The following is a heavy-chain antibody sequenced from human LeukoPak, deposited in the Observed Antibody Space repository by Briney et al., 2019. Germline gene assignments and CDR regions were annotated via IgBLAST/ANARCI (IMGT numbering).Heavy chain of an antibody. CDR3: AGVLGGSYWGGFDP. CDR2: IRYDGSNK. D-gene: IGHD1-26*01. Sequence: PGGSLRLSCAASGFTFSSYGMHWVRQAPGKGLEWVAFIRYDGSNKYYADSVKGRFTISRDNSKNTPYLQMNSLRAEDTAVYYCAGVLGGSYWGGFDPWGQGTLVTVSS. J-gene: IGHJ5*02. V-gene: IGHV3-30*02. CDR1: GFTFSSYG.